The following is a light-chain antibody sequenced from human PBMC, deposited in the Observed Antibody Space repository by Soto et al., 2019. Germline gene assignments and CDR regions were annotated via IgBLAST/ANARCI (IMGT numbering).Light chain of an antibody. CDR1: QSVSSSY. V-gene: IGKV3-20*01. Sequence: ELVLTPSPGTLSLSPGERATLSCRASQSVSSSYLAWYQQKPGQAPRLPIYGATSRATGIPDRFSGSGSGTDFTLTISRLETEDFAVYYCQQYGSSLFTFGPGTKVDIK. CDR2: GAT. CDR3: QQYGSSLFT. J-gene: IGKJ3*01.